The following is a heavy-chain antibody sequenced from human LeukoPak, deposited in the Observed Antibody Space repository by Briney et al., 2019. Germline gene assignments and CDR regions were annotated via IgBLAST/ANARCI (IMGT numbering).Heavy chain of an antibody. CDR2: ISKNGKTI. CDR1: GFTFSDYY. D-gene: IGHD2-21*01. CDR3: ATTGLLGDIP. J-gene: IGHJ5*02. V-gene: IGHV3-11*01. Sequence: GGSLRLSCAAPGFTFSDYYMSWIRQAPGKGLEWLPYISKNGKTIYYADSVKGRFTISRDNARKSVYLQMNSLRAEDTAVYYCATTGLLGDIPWGQGTLVTVSS.